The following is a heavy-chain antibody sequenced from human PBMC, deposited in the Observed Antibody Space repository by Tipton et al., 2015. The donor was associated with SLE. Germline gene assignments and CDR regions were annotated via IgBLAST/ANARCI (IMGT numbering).Heavy chain of an antibody. D-gene: IGHD4-17*01. CDR3: ARGKLRGYYYYGMDV. CDR2: INHSGST. V-gene: IGHV4-34*01. J-gene: IGHJ6*02. CDR1: TGSFSGYY. Sequence: TLSLTCTVYTGSFSGYYWSWIRQPPGKGLEWIGEINHSGSTNYNPSLKSRVTISVDTSKNQFSLKLSSVTAADTAVYYCARGKLRGYYYYGMDVWGQGTTVTVSS.